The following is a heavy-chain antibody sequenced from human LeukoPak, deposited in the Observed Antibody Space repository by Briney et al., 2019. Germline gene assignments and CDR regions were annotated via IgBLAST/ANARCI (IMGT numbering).Heavy chain of an antibody. D-gene: IGHD3-10*01. J-gene: IGHJ4*01. CDR1: ADSINTYY. V-gene: IGHV4-59*01. CDR3: ASGESRNYYYFDY. CDR2: TYYSGST. Sequence: SETLSLTCAVSADSINTYYWSWIRQPPGKALEWIGYTYYSGSTNYNPSLKSRVTISVDTSKNQFSLKLTSVTAADTAVYFCASGESRNYYYFDYWGHGILVTVSS.